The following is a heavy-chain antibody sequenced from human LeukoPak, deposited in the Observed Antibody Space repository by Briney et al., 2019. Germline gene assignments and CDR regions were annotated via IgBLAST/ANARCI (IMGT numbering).Heavy chain of an antibody. CDR3: SRLADYNSGWWTIDY. J-gene: IGHJ4*02. CDR1: GDSITRTTSY. D-gene: IGHD6-19*01. Sequence: SETLSLTCTVSGDSITRTTSYWGWIRQPPGKGLEWIGTVYYTGTTYSNPSLKSRVTIPVDTSINQFSVKLRSVTAADTAVYYCSRLADYNSGWWTIDYWGQGTLVTVSS. CDR2: VYYTGTT. V-gene: IGHV4-39*01.